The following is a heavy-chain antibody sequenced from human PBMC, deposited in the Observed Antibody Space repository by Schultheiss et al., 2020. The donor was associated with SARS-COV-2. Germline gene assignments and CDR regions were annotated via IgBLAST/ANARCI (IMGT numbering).Heavy chain of an antibody. V-gene: IGHV4-4*07. CDR1: GGSISSYY. Sequence: SETLSLTCTVSGGSISSYYWSWIRQPAGKGLEWIGRIYTSGSTYYNPSLKSRVTISVDTSKNQFSLKLSSVTAADTAVYYCARDSGWYGAFDYWGQGALVTVSS. J-gene: IGHJ4*02. CDR3: ARDSGWYGAFDY. CDR2: IYTSGST. D-gene: IGHD6-19*01.